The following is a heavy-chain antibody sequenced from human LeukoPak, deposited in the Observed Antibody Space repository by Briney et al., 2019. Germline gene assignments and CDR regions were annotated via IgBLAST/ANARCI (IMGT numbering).Heavy chain of an antibody. V-gene: IGHV3-30*02. CDR1: GFTFSSYS. J-gene: IGHJ3*02. D-gene: IGHD4-23*01. CDR2: IRSDGSKK. Sequence: HAGGSLRLSCAASGFTFSSYSMNWVRQAPGKGLEWVAFIRSDGSKKYYADPVKGRFTISRDSSKNTLYLQMNSLRAEDTAVYYCAKPDYGGNSYDAFDIWGQGTMVTVSS. CDR3: AKPDYGGNSYDAFDI.